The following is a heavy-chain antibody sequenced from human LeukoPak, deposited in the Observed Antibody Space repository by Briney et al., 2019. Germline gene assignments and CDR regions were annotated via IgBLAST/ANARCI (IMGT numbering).Heavy chain of an antibody. Sequence: GASVKVSCKVSGYTLTELSMHWVRQAPGKGLEWMGGFDPEDGETIYAQKFQGRVTMTEDTSTDTAYMGLSSLRSEDTAVYYCATGGGSSGYYSYYFDYWGQGTLVTVSS. CDR2: FDPEDGET. CDR3: ATGGGSSGYYSYYFDY. D-gene: IGHD3-22*01. CDR1: GYTLTELS. V-gene: IGHV1-24*01. J-gene: IGHJ4*02.